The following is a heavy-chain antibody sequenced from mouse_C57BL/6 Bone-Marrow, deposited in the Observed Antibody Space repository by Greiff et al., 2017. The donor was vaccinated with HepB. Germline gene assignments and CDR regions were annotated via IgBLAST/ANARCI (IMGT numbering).Heavy chain of an antibody. J-gene: IGHJ1*03. V-gene: IGHV2-2*01. CDR2: IWSGGGT. D-gene: IGHD2-5*01. CDR3: AREGVTTGYWYFDV. CDR1: GFSLTSYG. Sequence: VKLMESGPGLVQPSQSLSITCTVSGFSLTSYGVHWVRQSPGKGLEWLGVIWSGGGTDYNAAFISRLSISKDNSKSQVFFKMNSLQADDTAIYYCAREGVTTGYWYFDVWGTGTTVTVSS.